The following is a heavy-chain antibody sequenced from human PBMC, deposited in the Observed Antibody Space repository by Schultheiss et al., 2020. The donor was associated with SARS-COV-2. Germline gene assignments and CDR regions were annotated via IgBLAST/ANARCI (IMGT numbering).Heavy chain of an antibody. D-gene: IGHD6-19*01. V-gene: IGHV4-34*01. Sequence: SETLSLTCAVYGGSFSGYYWNWIRQPPGKGLEWIGEINHSGSTNYNPSLKSRVTISVDTSKNQFSLKLSSVTAADTAVYCCANLGVSYSSGWENDSWGQGTLVTVSS. CDR1: GGSFSGYY. CDR2: INHSGST. J-gene: IGHJ5*01. CDR3: ANLGVSYSSGWENDS.